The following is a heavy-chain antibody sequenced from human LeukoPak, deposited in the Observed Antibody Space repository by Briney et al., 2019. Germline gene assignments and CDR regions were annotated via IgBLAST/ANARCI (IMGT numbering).Heavy chain of an antibody. CDR1: GFTFSSYA. J-gene: IGHJ4*02. V-gene: IGHV3-30*04. CDR2: ISYDGSNK. Sequence: GGSLRLSCVASGFTFSSYAMHWVRQAPGKGLEWVAVISYDGSNKYYADSVKGRFTISRDNSKNTLYLQMNSLRAEDTAVYYCVSGYAIGGYFDYWGQGTLVTVSS. CDR3: VSGYAIGGYFDY. D-gene: IGHD5-12*01.